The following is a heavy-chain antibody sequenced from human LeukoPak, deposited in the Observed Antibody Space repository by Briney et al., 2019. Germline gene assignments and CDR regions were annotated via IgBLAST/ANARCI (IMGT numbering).Heavy chain of an antibody. V-gene: IGHV3-7*01. Sequence: GGSLRLSCAASGFTFSNYWMSWARQAPGKGLEWVASIIPDGTTQYYVDSMKGRFTISRDNAKNSLYLQVNSLRVEDTAVYYCADVDANAWGQGTLVTVSS. CDR3: ADVDANA. J-gene: IGHJ5*02. D-gene: IGHD2-15*01. CDR1: GFTFSNYW. CDR2: IIPDGTTQ.